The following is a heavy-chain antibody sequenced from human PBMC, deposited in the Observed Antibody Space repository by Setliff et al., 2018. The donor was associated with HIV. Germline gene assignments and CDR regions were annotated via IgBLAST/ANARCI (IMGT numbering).Heavy chain of an antibody. CDR3: ARSGDYYESSGYYRY. D-gene: IGHD3-22*01. J-gene: IGHJ4*02. Sequence: LRLSCAASGFTFGDYYMTWIRQHPGKGLEWIGYIYHSGSTFYNPSLQSRAAISVDGSKYHLSLKLFSVTAADTAVYYCARSGDYYESSGYYRYWGQGALVTVSS. CDR1: GFTFGDYY. CDR2: IYHSGST. V-gene: IGHV4-31*02.